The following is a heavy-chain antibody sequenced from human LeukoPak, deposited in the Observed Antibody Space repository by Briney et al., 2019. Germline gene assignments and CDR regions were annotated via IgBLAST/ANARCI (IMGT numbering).Heavy chain of an antibody. J-gene: IGHJ4*02. CDR1: GYTFTSYG. CDR2: ISTYNGNT. D-gene: IGHD3-22*01. V-gene: IGHV1-18*01. CDR3: ARADMHYDSSGYYY. Sequence: ASVKVSCKASGYTFTSYGISWVRQAPGQGLEWMGWISTYNGNTNYAQKLQGRVTMTTDTSTSTAYMELRSLRSDDTAVYYCARADMHYDSSGYYYWGQGTLATVSS.